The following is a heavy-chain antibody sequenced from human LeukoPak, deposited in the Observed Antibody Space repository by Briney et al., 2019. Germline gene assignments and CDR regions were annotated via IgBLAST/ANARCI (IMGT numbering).Heavy chain of an antibody. D-gene: IGHD3-22*01. Sequence: GASLKISCKGSGSSFTSYWIGWVRLLPGKGLEWMGIIYPGDSDTRYSPSFQGQVTISADKSISTAYLQWSSLKASDTAMYYCAIESGYYRRDAFDIWGQGTMVTVSS. CDR1: GSSFTSYW. J-gene: IGHJ3*02. V-gene: IGHV5-51*01. CDR3: AIESGYYRRDAFDI. CDR2: IYPGDSDT.